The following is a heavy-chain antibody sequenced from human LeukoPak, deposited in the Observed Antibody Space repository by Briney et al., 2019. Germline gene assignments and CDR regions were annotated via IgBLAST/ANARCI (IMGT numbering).Heavy chain of an antibody. V-gene: IGHV4-61*02. CDR1: GDSISSGDYY. CDR3: ARADITMIKGFDY. Sequence: SETLSLTCAVSGDSISSGDYYWSWIRQPAGKGLEWIGRIYTSGSTNYNPSLKSRVTISVDTSKNQFSLKLSSVTAADTAVYYCARADITMIKGFDYWGQGTLVTVSS. D-gene: IGHD3-22*01. CDR2: IYTSGST. J-gene: IGHJ4*02.